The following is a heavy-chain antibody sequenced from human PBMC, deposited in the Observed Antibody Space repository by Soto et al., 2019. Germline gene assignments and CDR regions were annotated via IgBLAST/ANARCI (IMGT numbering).Heavy chain of an antibody. Sequence: ASVKVSCKASGYTFTSYGISWVRQAPGQGLEWMGWISAYNGNTNYAQKLQGRVTMTTVTSTSTAYMELRSLRSDDTAVYYCARAGSYYVRDAFDIWGKGTTVTVSS. J-gene: IGHJ3*02. CDR3: ARAGSYYVRDAFDI. CDR1: GYTFTSYG. CDR2: ISAYNGNT. V-gene: IGHV1-18*01. D-gene: IGHD1-26*01.